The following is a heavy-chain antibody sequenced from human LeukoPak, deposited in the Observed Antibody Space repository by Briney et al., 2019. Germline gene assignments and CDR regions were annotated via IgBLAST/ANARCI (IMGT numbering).Heavy chain of an antibody. J-gene: IGHJ5*02. CDR2: INPNSGGT. V-gene: IGHV1-2*02. CDR3: ASSHYYDSSGYNPGWFDP. Sequence: GASLKVSCKASGYTFTGYYMHWVRQAPGQGLEWMGWINPNSGGTNYAQKFQGRVTMTRDTSISTAYMELSRLRSDDTAVYYCASSHYYDSSGYNPGWFDPWGQGTLVTVSS. CDR1: GYTFTGYY. D-gene: IGHD3-22*01.